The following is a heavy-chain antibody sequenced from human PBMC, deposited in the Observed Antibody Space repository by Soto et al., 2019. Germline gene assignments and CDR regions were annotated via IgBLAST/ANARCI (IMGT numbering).Heavy chain of an antibody. Sequence: EQLVQSGAEVKKPGSSVKVSCKASGGTFSSYAITWVRQAPGQGLEWMGGIIPIFGTANYAQKFQGRVTITADESLTTAYMELSSLRSEDTAVYYCARDFPSSSSDPWGQGTLVTVSS. CDR1: GGTFSSYA. V-gene: IGHV1-69*01. CDR3: ARDFPSSSSDP. J-gene: IGHJ5*02. CDR2: IIPIFGTA.